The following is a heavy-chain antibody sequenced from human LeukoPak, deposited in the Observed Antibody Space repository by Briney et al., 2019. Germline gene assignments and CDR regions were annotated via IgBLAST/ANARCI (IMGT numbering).Heavy chain of an antibody. CDR2: SFDGGNI. J-gene: IGHJ6*03. D-gene: IGHD3-22*01. V-gene: IGHV4-39*01. Sequence: PSETLSLTCTVSGVSISNTVYYWGWLRQPPGTGLEWIGTSFDGGNIYYNPSLKSRVTMSVDGSKNQFSLSLASVTAADTAIYYCATTSGYRNYYYYYIDVWGKGTTVTVSS. CDR1: GVSISNTVYY. CDR3: ATTSGYRNYYYYYIDV.